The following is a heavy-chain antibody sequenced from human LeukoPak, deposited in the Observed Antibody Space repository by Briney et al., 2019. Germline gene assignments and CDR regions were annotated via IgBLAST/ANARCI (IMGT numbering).Heavy chain of an antibody. V-gene: IGHV4-31*03. D-gene: IGHD2-2*02. CDR3: ARVYHNKSAYDI. CDR1: GGSINSGGFY. J-gene: IGHJ3*02. CDR2: INYSGTT. Sequence: KPSETLSLTCTVSGGSINSGGFYWSWIRQPPGKGLEWIGYINYSGTTYYNPSLQSRVTLSVDTSKKLFSLHLNSVTAADTAVYYCARVYHNKSAYDIWGQGTMVTVSS.